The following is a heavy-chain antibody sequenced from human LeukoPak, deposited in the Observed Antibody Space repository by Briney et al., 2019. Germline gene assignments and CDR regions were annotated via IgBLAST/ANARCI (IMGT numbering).Heavy chain of an antibody. J-gene: IGHJ6*04. CDR2: IYSSGNT. CDR3: ARQGGYQLPLLV. V-gene: IGHV4-59*08. Sequence: PSETLSLTCTVSGGSISGYYWNWIRQPPRKGLEWIGYIYSSGNTNYNPSLKSQVTISVDTSKNQFSLNLNSVTAADTAVYYCARQGGYQLPLLVWGKGTTVTVSS. CDR1: GGSISGYY. D-gene: IGHD2-2*01.